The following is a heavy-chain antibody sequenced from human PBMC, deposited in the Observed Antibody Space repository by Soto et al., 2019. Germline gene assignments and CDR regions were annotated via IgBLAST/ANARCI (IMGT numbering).Heavy chain of an antibody. D-gene: IGHD1-26*01. CDR1: GYTLTSYD. CDR2: MNPNSGNT. Sequence: QVQLVQSGAEVKKPGASVKFSCKASGYTLTSYDITGGRQATGQGLEGMGWMNPNSGNTGYAQKFQGRVTMTRNTSISTAYMELNSLRSEDTAVYYCAREKVGANDYWGQGTLVTVSS. CDR3: AREKVGANDY. V-gene: IGHV1-8*01. J-gene: IGHJ4*02.